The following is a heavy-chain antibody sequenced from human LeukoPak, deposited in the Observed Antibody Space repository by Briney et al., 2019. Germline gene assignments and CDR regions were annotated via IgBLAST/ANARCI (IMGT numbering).Heavy chain of an antibody. D-gene: IGHD1-1*01. J-gene: IGHJ6*04. CDR3: ARDALQTGTTGSVDV. CDR1: GGSISNYY. Sequence: PSETLSLTCAVSGGSISNYYWSWIRQPPGKGLEWIGYIYYNGRTNYKSSLKSRVTISVDTSKNQFSLKLNSVTAADTAVYYCARDALQTGTTGSVDVWGKGTTATVSS. V-gene: IGHV4-59*01. CDR2: IYYNGRT.